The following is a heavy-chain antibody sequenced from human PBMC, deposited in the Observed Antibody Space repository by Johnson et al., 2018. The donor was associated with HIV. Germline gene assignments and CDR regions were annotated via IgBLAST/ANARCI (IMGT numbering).Heavy chain of an antibody. Sequence: QVQLVESGGGVVQPGRSLRLSCAASGFTFSSYAMHWVRQAPGKGLEWVAVISYDGSDKYYADSVKGRFTISRDNSKNTRYLEMNSLRAEDTAVYYCARDHSGYDSVTAAFDIWGQGTMVTVSS. CDR1: GFTFSSYA. V-gene: IGHV3-30-3*01. J-gene: IGHJ3*02. CDR3: ARDHSGYDSVTAAFDI. CDR2: ISYDGSDK. D-gene: IGHD5-12*01.